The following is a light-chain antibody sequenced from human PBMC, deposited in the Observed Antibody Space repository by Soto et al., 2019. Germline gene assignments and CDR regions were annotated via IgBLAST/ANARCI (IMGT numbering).Light chain of an antibody. V-gene: IGKV3-15*01. J-gene: IGKJ1*01. CDR2: GAS. CDR1: QSVSSN. Sequence: EIVMTQSPATLSVSPGERATLSCRASQSVSSNLAWYQQKPGQAPRLLIYGASTRATGIPARFSGSGSGTEFTLTISSLQSQDFALYYCQHYNNWPPWTFGQGNTVEI. CDR3: QHYNNWPPWT.